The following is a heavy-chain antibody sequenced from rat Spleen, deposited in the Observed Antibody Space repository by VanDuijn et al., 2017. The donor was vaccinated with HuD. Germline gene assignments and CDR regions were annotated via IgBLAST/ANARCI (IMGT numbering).Heavy chain of an antibody. Sequence: EVQLVESGGGLVQPGXXLKLSXXXSGFXXNNYXMSWERQAPGEGLDLIASITHGVNTISYPDSVKGRFTISRDDAQSNLYLQMNSLRSDDTATYYCARGGFFRYWGQGVMVTVSS. J-gene: IGHJ2*01. CDR3: ARGGFFRY. V-gene: IGHV5-31*01. CDR1: GFXXNNYX. CDR2: ITHGVNTI. D-gene: IGHD1-6*01.